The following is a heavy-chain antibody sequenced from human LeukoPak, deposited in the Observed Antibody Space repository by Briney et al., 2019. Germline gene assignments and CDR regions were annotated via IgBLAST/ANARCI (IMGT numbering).Heavy chain of an antibody. V-gene: IGHV4-39*07. CDR2: IYYSGST. D-gene: IGHD2-15*01. CDR3: ARKGQIVVVAAIVGWFDP. CDR1: GGSISSSSYY. Sequence: SETLSLTCTVSGGSISSSSYYWGWIRQPPGKGLEWIGSIYYSGSTSYNPSLKSRVTISVDTSKNQFSLKLSSVTAADTAVYYCARKGQIVVVAAIVGWFDPWGQGTRVTVSS. J-gene: IGHJ5*02.